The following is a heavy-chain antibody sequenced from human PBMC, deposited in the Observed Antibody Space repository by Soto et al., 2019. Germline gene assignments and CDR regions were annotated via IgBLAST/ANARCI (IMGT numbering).Heavy chain of an antibody. Sequence: SVKVSCKASGGTFSSYAISWVRQAPGQGLEWMGGIIPIFGTANYAQKFQGRVTITADESTSTAYMELSSLRSEDTAVYYCARGNGSGSYYSNNYYYYYYGMDVWGQGTTVTV. D-gene: IGHD3-10*01. CDR3: ARGNGSGSYYSNNYYYYYYGMDV. CDR1: GGTFSSYA. V-gene: IGHV1-69*13. J-gene: IGHJ6*02. CDR2: IIPIFGTA.